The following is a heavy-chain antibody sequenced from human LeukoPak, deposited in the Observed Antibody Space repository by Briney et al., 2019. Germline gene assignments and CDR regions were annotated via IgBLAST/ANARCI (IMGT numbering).Heavy chain of an antibody. Sequence: SVKVSCKASGGTFSSYAISWVRQAPGQGLEWMGGIIPIFGTANYAQKFQGRVTITADESTSTAYMELSSLRSDDTAVYYCARDAGYCTGGSCWYFDHWGQGTLVTVSS. CDR2: IIPIFGTA. CDR3: ARDAGYCTGGSCWYFDH. V-gene: IGHV1-69*01. D-gene: IGHD2-15*01. CDR1: GGTFSSYA. J-gene: IGHJ4*02.